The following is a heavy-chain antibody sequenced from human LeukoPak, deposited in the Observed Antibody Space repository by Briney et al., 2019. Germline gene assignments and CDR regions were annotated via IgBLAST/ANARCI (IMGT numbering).Heavy chain of an antibody. CDR2: IIPIFGTA. J-gene: IGHJ4*02. Sequence: GASVKVSCKASGGTFSSYAISWVRQAPGQGLEWMGGIIPIFGTANYAQKFQGRVTITTDESTSTAYMELSSLRSEDTAVDYCARSRIQLSYFDYCGQGPLAPVSS. CDR3: ARSRIQLSYFDY. D-gene: IGHD5-18*01. V-gene: IGHV1-69*05. CDR1: GGTFSSYA.